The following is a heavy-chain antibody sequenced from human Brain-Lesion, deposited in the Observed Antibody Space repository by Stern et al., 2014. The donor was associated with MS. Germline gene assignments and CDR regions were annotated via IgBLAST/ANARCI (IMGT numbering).Heavy chain of an antibody. J-gene: IGHJ6*02. CDR3: ARGRVVPGFQYYATDV. V-gene: IGHV4-61*02. Sequence: MQLVESGPGLVKPSQTLSLSCTVSGGSISSGGYYWSWIRQPAGKGLEWIGRIFNSGSTRYNPSLKRRVTISIDPSKNQFSLRLNPMTAADTAVYYCARGRVVPGFQYYATDVWGQGTTVIVSS. CDR1: GGSISSGGYY. CDR2: IFNSGST. D-gene: IGHD2-2*01.